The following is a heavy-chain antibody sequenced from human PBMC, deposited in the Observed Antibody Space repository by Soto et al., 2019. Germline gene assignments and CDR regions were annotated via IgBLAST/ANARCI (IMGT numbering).Heavy chain of an antibody. CDR3: ARDPCRSTSCYFDY. J-gene: IGHJ4*02. CDR1: GFTFSSYS. D-gene: IGHD2-2*01. Sequence: EVPLVESGGGLVQPGGSLRLSCAASGFTFSSYSMNWVRQAPGKGLEWVSYISTSGSTIYYADSVKGRFTISRDNAKNSLYLQMNSLRAEDTAVYYCARDPCRSTSCYFDYWGQGTLVTVSS. V-gene: IGHV3-48*01. CDR2: ISTSGSTI.